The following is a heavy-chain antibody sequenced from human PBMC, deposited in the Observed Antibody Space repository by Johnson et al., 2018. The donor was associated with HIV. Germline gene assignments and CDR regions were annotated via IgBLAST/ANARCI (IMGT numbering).Heavy chain of an antibody. CDR1: GFTFSSYA. CDR3: ATGDGRGAFDI. J-gene: IGHJ3*02. V-gene: IGHV3-30*14. CDR2: ISYDGSNK. Sequence: QVQLVESGGKLIQPGGSLRLSCAASGFTFSSYAMHWVRQAPGKGLEWVAVISYDGSNKYYADSVKGRFTISRDNSKNTLYLQMNSLRAEDTAVYYCATGDGRGAFDIWGQGTMVTVSS. D-gene: IGHD7-27*01.